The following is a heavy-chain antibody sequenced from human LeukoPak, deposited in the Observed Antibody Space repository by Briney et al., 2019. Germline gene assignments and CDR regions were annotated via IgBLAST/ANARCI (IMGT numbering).Heavy chain of an antibody. V-gene: IGHV4-34*01. CDR1: GGSISSYY. Sequence: PSETLSLTCTVSGGSISSYYWSWIRQPPGKGLEWIGEINHSGSTNYNPSLKSRVTISVDTSKNQFSLKLSSVTAADTAVYYCARGPRAYCSSTSCYPYYYYYYMDVWGKGTTVTVSS. CDR2: INHSGST. J-gene: IGHJ6*03. CDR3: ARGPRAYCSSTSCYPYYYYYYMDV. D-gene: IGHD2-2*01.